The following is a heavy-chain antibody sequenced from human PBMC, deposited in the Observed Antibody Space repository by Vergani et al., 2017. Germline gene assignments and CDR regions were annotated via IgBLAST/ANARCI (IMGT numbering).Heavy chain of an antibody. CDR2: IKQEGSEK. CDR3: ARDGVGGYFDWFAFDI. Sequence: EVQLVESGGGLVQPGGSLRLSCAASGFTFSSSWMSWVRQAPGKGLDWVANIKQEGSEKYYVDSVKGLFTISRDNAKNSLYLQMNSLRAADTAVYYCARDGVGGYFDWFAFDIWGQGTMVTVSS. J-gene: IGHJ3*02. CDR1: GFTFSSSW. V-gene: IGHV3-7*01. D-gene: IGHD3-9*01.